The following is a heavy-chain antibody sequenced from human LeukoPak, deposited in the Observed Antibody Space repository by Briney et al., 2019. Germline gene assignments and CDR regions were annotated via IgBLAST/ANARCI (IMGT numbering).Heavy chain of an antibody. CDR2: XXGSGGST. V-gene: IGHV3-23*01. Sequence: GGSLRLSCAASGFTFSSYAMSWVRQAPGKGLXXXXXXXGSGGSTYYADSVKGRFTISRDNSKNTLYLQMNSLRAEDTAVYYCAKDVPLRYFDWSPGFDYWGQGTLVTVSS. J-gene: IGHJ4*02. CDR1: GFTFSSYA. D-gene: IGHD3-9*01. CDR3: AKDVPLRYFDWSPGFDY.